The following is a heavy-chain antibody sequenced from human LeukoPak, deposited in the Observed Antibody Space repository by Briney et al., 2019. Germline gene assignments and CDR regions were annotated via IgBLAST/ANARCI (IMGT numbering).Heavy chain of an antibody. J-gene: IGHJ4*02. D-gene: IGHD7-27*01. CDR2: IKQDGSEK. Sequence: QPGRSLRLSCAASGFTFSSYWMSWVRQAPGKGLEWVANIKQDGSEKQYVDSVKGRFAISRDNAENSLYLQMNSLKAEDTAVYYCGRFTRSGDSVYWGQGTQVTVSS. V-gene: IGHV3-7*04. CDR3: GRFTRSGDSVY. CDR1: GFTFSSYW.